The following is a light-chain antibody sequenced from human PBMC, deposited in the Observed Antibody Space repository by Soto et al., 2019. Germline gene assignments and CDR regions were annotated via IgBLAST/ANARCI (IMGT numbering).Light chain of an antibody. CDR1: SGHSSYA. V-gene: IGLV4-69*01. J-gene: IGLJ3*02. CDR3: QTWGTGPWV. Sequence: QSVLTQSPSASASLGASVKLTCTLSSGHSSYAIAWHQQQPEKGPRYLMKLNSDGSHSKGDGIPDRFSGSSSGGERYLTISSLQSEDEADYYCQTWGTGPWVFGGGTKVTVL. CDR2: LNSDGSH.